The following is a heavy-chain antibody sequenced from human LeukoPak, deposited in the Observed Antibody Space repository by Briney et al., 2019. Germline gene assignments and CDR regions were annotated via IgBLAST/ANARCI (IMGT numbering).Heavy chain of an antibody. CDR2: IGTIISTT. J-gene: IGHJ6*02. V-gene: IGHV3-48*03. D-gene: IGHD3-10*01. CDR3: ARDRTMVRGLANYFYGMDV. Sequence: GGSLRLSCAASGFTFGSYEMNWVRQAPGKGLEWVSYIGTIISTTYYADSVKGRFTVSRENAKNSLYLQMSNLRAEDTAVYYCARDRTMVRGLANYFYGMDVWGQGTTVIVSS. CDR1: GFTFGSYE.